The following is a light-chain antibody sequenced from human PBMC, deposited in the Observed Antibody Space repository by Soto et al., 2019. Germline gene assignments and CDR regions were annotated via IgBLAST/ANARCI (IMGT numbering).Light chain of an antibody. CDR1: QSVSSN. Sequence: ETVMTQSPATLSVSPGERATLSCRASQSVSSNVAWYQQKPGQAPRLLIYGASTRATGLPARFSGSGSATEFTLTISSLQSEDFAVYYCQHYNNWPLTFGGGTKVESK. J-gene: IGKJ4*01. CDR2: GAS. CDR3: QHYNNWPLT. V-gene: IGKV3-15*01.